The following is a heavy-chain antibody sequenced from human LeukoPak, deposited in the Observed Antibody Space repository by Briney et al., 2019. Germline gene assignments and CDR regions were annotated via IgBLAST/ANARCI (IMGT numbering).Heavy chain of an antibody. CDR3: AKDPSTVTPLGDY. CDR2: IWYDGSNK. J-gene: IGHJ4*02. CDR1: GFTFSSYG. V-gene: IGHV3-33*06. Sequence: GGSLRLSCAASGFTFSSYGMHWVRQAPGKGLEWVAVIWYDGSNKYYADSVKGRFTISRDNSKNTLYLQMNSLRAEDTAVYYCAKDPSTVTPLGDYWGQGTLVTVSS. D-gene: IGHD4-11*01.